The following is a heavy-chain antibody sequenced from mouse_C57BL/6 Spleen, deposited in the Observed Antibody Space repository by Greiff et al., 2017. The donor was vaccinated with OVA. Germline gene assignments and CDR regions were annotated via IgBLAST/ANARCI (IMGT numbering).Heavy chain of an antibody. V-gene: IGHV5-17*01. CDR2: ISSGSSTI. CDR3: AKDYDGFAY. J-gene: IGHJ3*01. D-gene: IGHD2-4*01. Sequence: EVKVVESGGGLVKPGGSLKLSCAASGFTFSDYGMHWVRQAPEKGLEWVAYISSGSSTIYYADTVKGRFTISRDNAKNTLFLQMTSLRSEDTAMYYCAKDYDGFAYWGQGTLVTVSA. CDR1: GFTFSDYG.